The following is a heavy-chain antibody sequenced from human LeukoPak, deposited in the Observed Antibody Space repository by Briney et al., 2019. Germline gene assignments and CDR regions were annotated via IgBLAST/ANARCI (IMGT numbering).Heavy chain of an antibody. V-gene: IGHV4-59*01. J-gene: IGHJ4*02. D-gene: IGHD3-22*01. CDR3: ARGDSSGHPAFDY. CDR1: GGFISNYY. CDR2: FYHSGST. Sequence: TSETLSLTCTVSGGFISNYYWSWIRQPPGKGLEWIGYFYHSGSTNYNPSLKSRVTISVDTSKNQFSLKLTSVTAADTAVYYCARGDSSGHPAFDYWGQGTLVTVSS.